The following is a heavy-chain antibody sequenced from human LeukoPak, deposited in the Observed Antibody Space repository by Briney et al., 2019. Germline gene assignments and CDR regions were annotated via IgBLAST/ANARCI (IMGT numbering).Heavy chain of an antibody. V-gene: IGHV4-61*01. Sequence: SETLSLTCTVSGGSISRGSYYWSWIRQPPGKGLEWIGYIYYSGSTNYNPSLKSRVTISVDTSKNQFSLKLSSVTAADTAVYYCASQQWLVTRPFDYWGQGTLVTVSS. CDR2: IYYSGST. J-gene: IGHJ4*02. CDR3: ASQQWLVTRPFDY. CDR1: GGSISRGSYY. D-gene: IGHD6-19*01.